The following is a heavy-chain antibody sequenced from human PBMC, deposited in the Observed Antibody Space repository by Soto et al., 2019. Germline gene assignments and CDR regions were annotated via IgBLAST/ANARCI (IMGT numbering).Heavy chain of an antibody. D-gene: IGHD6-6*01. CDR2: IYYSGST. CDR3: ARQPVRGLTSSYARTVENWFDP. CDR1: GDSISSYY. V-gene: IGHV4-59*08. J-gene: IGHJ5*02. Sequence: QVQLQESGPGLVKPSETLSLTCTASGDSISSYYWGWIRQPPGKGLEWIGYIYYSGSTNYNPSLKSRVTISVDTSKNQFSLRLSSVTAADTAVYYCARQPVRGLTSSYARTVENWFDPWGQGTPVTVSS.